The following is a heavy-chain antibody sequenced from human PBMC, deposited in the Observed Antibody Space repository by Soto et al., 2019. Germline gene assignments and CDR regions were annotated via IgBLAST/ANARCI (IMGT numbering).Heavy chain of an antibody. CDR2: IYPGDSDT. V-gene: IGHV5-51*01. Sequence: GEPLKISCHGSGYAFSSYWIAWVRQMPGKGLEWMGIIYPGDSDTRYSPSFQGQVTISVDKSITTAYLQWSSLKASDTAMYYCARGYCTATICDPWFDPWGQGTLVTVSS. J-gene: IGHJ5*02. D-gene: IGHD2-8*02. CDR1: GYAFSSYW. CDR3: ARGYCTATICDPWFDP.